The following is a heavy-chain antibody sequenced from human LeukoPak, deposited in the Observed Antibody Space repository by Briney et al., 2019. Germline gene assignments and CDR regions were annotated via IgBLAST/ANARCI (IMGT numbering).Heavy chain of an antibody. Sequence: PSETLSLTGTVSGDSISRSTYYWAWIRQPPGKGLEWIGSVYYGRSPYFNPSLESRATISVDTSKNHFSLKMSAVTAAHTAVYYCARSSGTGTFSYWGQGNLVTVSS. CDR2: VYYGRSP. CDR3: ARSSGTGTFSY. V-gene: IGHV4-39*02. D-gene: IGHD6-25*01. J-gene: IGHJ4*02. CDR1: GDSISRSTYY.